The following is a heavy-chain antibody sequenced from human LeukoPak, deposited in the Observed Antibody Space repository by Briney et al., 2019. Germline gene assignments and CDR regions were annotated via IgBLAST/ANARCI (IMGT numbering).Heavy chain of an antibody. CDR3: ARDLPTSGVDPEAFDI. J-gene: IGHJ3*02. CDR1: GFTFSSYS. V-gene: IGHV3-48*01. D-gene: IGHD1-14*01. Sequence: GGSLRLSCAASGFTFSSYSMNWVRQAPGKGLEWVSYISSSSSTIYYADSVKGRFTISRDNAKNSLYLQMNSLRAEDTAVYYCARDLPTSGVDPEAFDIWGQGTMVTVSS. CDR2: ISSSSSTI.